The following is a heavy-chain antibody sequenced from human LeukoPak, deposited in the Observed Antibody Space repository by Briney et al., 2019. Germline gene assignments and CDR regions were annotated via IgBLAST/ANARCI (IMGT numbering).Heavy chain of an antibody. CDR1: GFTFSSYS. D-gene: IGHD3-9*01. CDR3: ARTSGDWLSWAWIGVDV. V-gene: IGHV4-34*01. CDR2: IEYSGST. J-gene: IGHJ6*02. Sequence: PGGSLRLSCTASGFTFSSYSMNWVRQAPGKGLEWIGEIEYSGSTKYSPSLKSRVTISVDTSKNQFSLKVSSVTAADTAVYYCARTSGDWLSWAWIGVDVWGQGTTVTVSS.